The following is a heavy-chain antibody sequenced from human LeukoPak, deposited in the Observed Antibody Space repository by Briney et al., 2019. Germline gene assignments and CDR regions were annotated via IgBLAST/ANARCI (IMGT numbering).Heavy chain of an antibody. J-gene: IGHJ2*01. V-gene: IGHV4-39*07. CDR2: IYYSGST. Sequence: SSETLSLTCTVSGGSISSSSYYWGWIRQPPGKGLEWIGSIYYSGSTYYNPSLKSRVTISVDTSKNQFSLKLSSVTAADTAVYYCAREKMGTPPWPSRKSYWYFDLWGRGTLVTVSS. D-gene: IGHD7-27*01. CDR1: GGSISSSSYY. CDR3: AREKMGTPPWPSRKSYWYFDL.